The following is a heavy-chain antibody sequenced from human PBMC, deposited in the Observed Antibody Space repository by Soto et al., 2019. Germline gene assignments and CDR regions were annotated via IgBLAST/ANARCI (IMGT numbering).Heavy chain of an antibody. Sequence: LGESLKISCKGSGYSFTSYWIGWVRQMPGKGLEWMGIIYPGDSDTRYSPSFQGQVTISADKSISTAYLQWSSLKASDTAMYYCARKGQRSSQYYYYGMDVWGQGTTVTVSS. J-gene: IGHJ6*02. V-gene: IGHV5-51*01. CDR1: GYSFTSYW. CDR2: IYPGDSDT. CDR3: ARKGQRSSQYYYYGMDV. D-gene: IGHD6-19*01.